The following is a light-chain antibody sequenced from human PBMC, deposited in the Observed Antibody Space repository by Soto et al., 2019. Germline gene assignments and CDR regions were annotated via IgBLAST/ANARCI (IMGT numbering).Light chain of an antibody. CDR2: GAS. V-gene: IGKV3-20*01. CDR3: QQYGSATPST. J-gene: IGKJ5*01. CDR1: QSISSSY. Sequence: DIVLPQSPETLSLSPGERSTLSCMAIQSISSSYLLWYQQKRGQAPRLLIYGASSRATGIADRFTGSGSGTDFTLTISRLEPEDFAVYYCQQYGSATPSTFGQGTRLEVK.